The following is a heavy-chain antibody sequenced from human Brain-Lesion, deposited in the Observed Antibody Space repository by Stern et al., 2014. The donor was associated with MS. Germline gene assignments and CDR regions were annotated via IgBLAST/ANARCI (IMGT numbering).Heavy chain of an antibody. Sequence: VQLVESGGGVVQPGRSLRLSCAASGFPFSYHAMHWVRQAPGKGLEWVALISYDGSDKNDADSVKGRFTISRDNSRSTLYLQMNSLRVDDTAVYYCARGGAVTTSDYYLDYWGQGILVTVSS. CDR2: ISYDGSDK. V-gene: IGHV3-30*01. CDR1: GFPFSYHA. D-gene: IGHD4-17*01. J-gene: IGHJ4*02. CDR3: ARGGAVTTSDYYLDY.